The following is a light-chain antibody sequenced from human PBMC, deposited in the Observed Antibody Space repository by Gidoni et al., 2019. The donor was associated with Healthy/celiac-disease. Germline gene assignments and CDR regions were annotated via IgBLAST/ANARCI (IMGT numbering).Light chain of an antibody. CDR2: AAS. J-gene: IGKJ4*02. CDR1: QNIHSY. Sequence: IQMSRSPSSLSAFVGDRVTITCRASQNIHSYLNWYQQKPGKVPKLLIFAASGLQSGVPSTFSGSGSGTDFTLTISSLQPEDFATYYCQQTYSTPLTFXGXTKVEIK. CDR3: QQTYSTPLT. V-gene: IGKV1-39*01.